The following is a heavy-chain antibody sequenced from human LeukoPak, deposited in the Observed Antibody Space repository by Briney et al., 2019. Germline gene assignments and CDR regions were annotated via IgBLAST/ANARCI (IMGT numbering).Heavy chain of an antibody. V-gene: IGHV3-7*05. CDR1: GFTFSTYW. CDR2: IKQDGSEK. D-gene: IGHD1-20*01. Sequence: PGGSLRLSCADSGFTFSTYWMSWVRQAPGKGLEWVANIKQDGSEKYYVDSVKGRFTISRDNAKNSLYLQMNSLRAEDTAVYYCARYYNWNSLVYWGQGTLVTVSS. CDR3: ARYYNWNSLVY. J-gene: IGHJ4*02.